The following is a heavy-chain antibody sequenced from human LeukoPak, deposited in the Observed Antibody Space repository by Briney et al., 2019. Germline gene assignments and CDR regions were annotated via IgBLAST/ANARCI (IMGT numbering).Heavy chain of an antibody. Sequence: GGSLRLSCAASGFTFSNYWMSWVRQAPGKGLEWVANIKQDGSERYYVDSVKGRFTISRDNAKNSLYLQMKSLRAEDRAVYYCARRSRWFGQLLDYWGQGTLVTVSS. J-gene: IGHJ4*02. D-gene: IGHD3-10*01. CDR2: IKQDGSER. V-gene: IGHV3-7*01. CDR3: ARRSRWFGQLLDY. CDR1: GFTFSNYW.